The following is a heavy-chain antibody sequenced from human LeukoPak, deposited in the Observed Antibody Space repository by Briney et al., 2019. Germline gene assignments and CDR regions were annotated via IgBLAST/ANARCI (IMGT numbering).Heavy chain of an antibody. CDR1: GYTFTSND. CDR3: ARVRSSGWEPFDI. D-gene: IGHD6-19*01. V-gene: IGHV1-8*01. J-gene: IGHJ3*02. CDR2: MNPNSGNT. Sequence: ASVKVSCKASGYTFTSNDINWVRQAAGQGLERMGWMNPNSGNTGYAQKFQGRVTMTRNTSISTAYMELSSLRSEDTAVYYCARVRSSGWEPFDIWGQGTMVTVSS.